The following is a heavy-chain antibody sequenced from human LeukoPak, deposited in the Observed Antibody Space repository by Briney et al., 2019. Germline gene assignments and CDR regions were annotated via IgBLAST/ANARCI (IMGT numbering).Heavy chain of an antibody. J-gene: IGHJ4*02. D-gene: IGHD6-19*01. CDR2: ISSSSSYI. CDR3: ATGREWLVVVFGY. CDR1: GFTFSSYS. Sequence: NPGGSLRLSCAASGFTFSSYSMNWVRQAPGKGLEWVSSISSSSSYIYYADSVKGRFTISRDNAKNSLYLQMNSLRAEDTAVYYCATGREWLVVVFGYWGQGTLVTVSS. V-gene: IGHV3-21*01.